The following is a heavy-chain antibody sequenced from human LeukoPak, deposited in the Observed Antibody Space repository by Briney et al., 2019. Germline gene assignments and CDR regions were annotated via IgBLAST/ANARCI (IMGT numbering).Heavy chain of an antibody. Sequence: SETLSLTCTVSGGSVSNNNDYWSWIRQPPGKGLEWIGFIHYSGITYYNPSLKSRVTISVDSSKNQFSLKLSSVTAADTAVYYCARLWYSSGWYANYFDYWGQGTLVTVSS. J-gene: IGHJ4*02. D-gene: IGHD6-19*01. V-gene: IGHV4-30-4*01. CDR2: IHYSGIT. CDR1: GGSVSNNNDY. CDR3: ARLWYSSGWYANYFDY.